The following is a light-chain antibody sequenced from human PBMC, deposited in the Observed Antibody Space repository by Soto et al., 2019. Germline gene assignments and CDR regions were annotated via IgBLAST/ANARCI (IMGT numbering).Light chain of an antibody. Sequence: EIVLTQSPGTLSLSPGERATLSCRASERLSSVYLAWYQQRPGQPPRLLIYGASNRATGIPDRFSGSGSGTEFTLTISNLQSEDFAVYHCQQYDKWPRTFGQGTKVDIK. CDR2: GAS. V-gene: IGKV3-20*01. CDR1: ERLSSVY. CDR3: QQYDKWPRT. J-gene: IGKJ1*01.